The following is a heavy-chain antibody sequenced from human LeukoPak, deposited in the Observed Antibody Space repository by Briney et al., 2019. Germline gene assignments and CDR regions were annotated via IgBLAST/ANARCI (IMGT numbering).Heavy chain of an antibody. CDR1: GFTFSSYA. D-gene: IGHD6-19*01. J-gene: IGHJ4*02. V-gene: IGHV3-23*01. CDR2: ISSRGDST. CDR3: VKGPRPDITVAHTVEN. Sequence: GGSLRLSCAASGFTFSSYAMRWVRQAPGKGLEWVSTISSRGDSTYVADSVKGRFTISRDNSKNSLYLQMNTVRAEDTAVYYCVKGPRPDITVAHTVENWGQGTLVTVSS.